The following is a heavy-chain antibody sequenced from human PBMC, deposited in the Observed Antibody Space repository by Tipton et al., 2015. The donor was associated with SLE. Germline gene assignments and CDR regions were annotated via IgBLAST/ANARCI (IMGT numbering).Heavy chain of an antibody. CDR2: IFHSENT. Sequence: TLSLTCAVSGDSISSGGYSWSWIRQSPGKGMEWIGYIFHSENTHYNPSLKSRVTISVDRSKNLFSLKLTSVTAADTAVYYCARGGYCSSTSCLNWFDPWGQGTLVTVSS. CDR1: GDSISSGGYS. J-gene: IGHJ5*02. V-gene: IGHV4-30-2*06. CDR3: ARGGYCSSTSCLNWFDP. D-gene: IGHD2-2*01.